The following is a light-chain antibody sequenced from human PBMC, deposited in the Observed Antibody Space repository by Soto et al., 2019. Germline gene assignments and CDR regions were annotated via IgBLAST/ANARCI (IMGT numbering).Light chain of an antibody. CDR3: QQCGSSST. V-gene: IGKV3-20*01. CDR2: GAS. J-gene: IGKJ5*01. CDR1: QSVSTSN. Sequence: IVLTQSPGTLSSSPGERATLSCRASQSVSTSNLAWYQQRPGQAPRLLIYGASMRATGIPDRFSGSGSGTDFTLTISRLEPEDFAVYYCQQCGSSSTFGQGTRLEIK.